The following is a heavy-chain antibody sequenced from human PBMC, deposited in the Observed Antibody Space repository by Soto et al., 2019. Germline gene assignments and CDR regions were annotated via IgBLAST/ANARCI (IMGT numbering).Heavy chain of an antibody. D-gene: IGHD6-19*01. CDR3: ARDGEYTSGWYSFDS. CDR2: VYVTGTT. J-gene: IGHJ5*01. V-gene: IGHV4-4*07. Sequence: SETLSLTCTVSGASISDYYLSWIRQPAGQALEWIGRVYVTGTTYFNPSLKSRVTMSVDTSNNQVSLKLSSVTAADSAIYYCARDGEYTSGWYSFDSWGPGTLVTVYS. CDR1: GASISDYY.